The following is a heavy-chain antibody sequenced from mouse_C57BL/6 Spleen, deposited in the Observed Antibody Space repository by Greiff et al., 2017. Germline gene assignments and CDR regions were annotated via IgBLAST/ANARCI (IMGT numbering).Heavy chain of an antibody. CDR1: GYTFTSYW. V-gene: IGHV1-64*01. D-gene: IGHD2-5*01. Sequence: QVQLQQPGAELVKPGASVKLSCKASGYTFTSYWMHWVKRRPGQGLEWIGMIHPNSGSTNYNEKFKSKATLTVDKSSSTAYMQLSSRTSEDSAVYYCARDYSNYDWYFDVWGTGTTVTVSS. CDR3: ARDYSNYDWYFDV. CDR2: IHPNSGST. J-gene: IGHJ1*03.